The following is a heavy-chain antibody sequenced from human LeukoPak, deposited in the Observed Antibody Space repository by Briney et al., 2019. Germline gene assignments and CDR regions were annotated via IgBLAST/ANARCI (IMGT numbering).Heavy chain of an antibody. CDR1: GFTFSSYA. V-gene: IGHV3-23*01. CDR2: IAGSGATT. J-gene: IGHJ4*02. CDR3: AKYIVGNSDSY. D-gene: IGHD1-26*01. Sequence: PGGSLRLSCAASGFTFSSYAMSWVRQAPGKGLEWVSTIAGSGATTYYADSVKGRFTISRDNSKYTLYLQMNSLRAEDTAVYYCAKYIVGNSDSYWGQGTLVTVSS.